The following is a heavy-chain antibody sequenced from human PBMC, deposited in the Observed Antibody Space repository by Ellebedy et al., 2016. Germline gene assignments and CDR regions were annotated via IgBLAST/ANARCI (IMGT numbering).Heavy chain of an antibody. V-gene: IGHV3-30*18. J-gene: IGHJ4*02. CDR2: ISYDGSNK. D-gene: IGHD3-22*01. CDR1: GFTFSSYG. CDR3: AKSYSSGYHTPVDY. Sequence: GESLKISXAAPGFTFSSYGMHWVRQAPGKGLEWVAVISYDGSNKYYADSVKGRFTISRDNSKNTLYLQMNSLRAEDTAVYYCAKSYSSGYHTPVDYWGQGTLVTVSS.